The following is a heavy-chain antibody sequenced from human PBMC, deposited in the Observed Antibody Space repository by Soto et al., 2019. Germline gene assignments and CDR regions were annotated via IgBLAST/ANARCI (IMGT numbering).Heavy chain of an antibody. Sequence: QVQLVQSGAEVKKPGASVKVSCKASGYTFTSYGISWVRQAPGQGTEGRGWISAYNGNTNYAQRFQGRVTMTTDTSTTTAYMELRSLRSDDAAVYYCARGGGVVVAATSLSYYSYHMDVGGQGTTVTVSS. D-gene: IGHD2-15*01. CDR3: ARGGGVVVAATSLSYYSYHMDV. CDR2: ISAYNGNT. CDR1: GYTFTSYG. J-gene: IGHJ6*02. V-gene: IGHV1-18*01.